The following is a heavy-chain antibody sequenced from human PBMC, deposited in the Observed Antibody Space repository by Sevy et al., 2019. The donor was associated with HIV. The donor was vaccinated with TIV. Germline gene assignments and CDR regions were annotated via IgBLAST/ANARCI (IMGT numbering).Heavy chain of an antibody. V-gene: IGHV3-30*03. D-gene: IGHD6-19*01. Sequence: GGSLRLSCAASGFTFSSYGMHWVRQAPGKGLEWVAVISYDGSNKYYADSVKGRFTISRDNSKNTLYLQMNSLRVEDTAVYYCARDRTGWYLDYFDYWGQGTLVTVSS. CDR2: ISYDGSNK. CDR1: GFTFSSYG. J-gene: IGHJ4*02. CDR3: ARDRTGWYLDYFDY.